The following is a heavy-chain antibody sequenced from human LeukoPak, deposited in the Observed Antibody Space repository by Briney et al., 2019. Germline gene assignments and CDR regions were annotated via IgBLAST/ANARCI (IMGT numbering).Heavy chain of an antibody. J-gene: IGHJ6*03. V-gene: IGHV4-61*02. CDR3: ARDRAGLTTTRYYYYYYYMDV. CDR2: IYTSGST. Sequence: SQTLSLTCTVSGGSISSGSYYWSWIRQPAGKGLEWIGRIYTSGSTNYNPSLKSRVTISVDTSKNQFSLKLSSVTAADTAVYYCARDRAGLTTTRYYYYYYYMDVWSKGTTVTVSS. CDR1: GGSISSGSYY. D-gene: IGHD1-1*01.